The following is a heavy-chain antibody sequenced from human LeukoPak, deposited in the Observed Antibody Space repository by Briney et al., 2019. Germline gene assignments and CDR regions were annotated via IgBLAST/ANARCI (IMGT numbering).Heavy chain of an antibody. J-gene: IGHJ3*02. CDR1: GFTFSTYS. Sequence: PGGSLRLSCAASGFTFSTYSMNWVRQAPGKGLEWVSSISSSSSYIHYADSVKGRFTISRDNARNSLFLQMNSLRAEDTAVYYCAGINDYGDPTGAFDIWGQGTMVTDSS. V-gene: IGHV3-21*01. CDR3: AGINDYGDPTGAFDI. D-gene: IGHD4-17*01. CDR2: ISSSSSYI.